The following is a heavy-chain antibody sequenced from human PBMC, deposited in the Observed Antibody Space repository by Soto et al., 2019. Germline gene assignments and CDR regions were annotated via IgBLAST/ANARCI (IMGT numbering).Heavy chain of an antibody. CDR1: GGSFSGYY. CDR3: ARERGDSGYVRAYGMDV. V-gene: IGHV4-34*01. Sequence: SETLSLTCAFYGGSFSGYYWSWIRQPPGKGLEWIGEINHSGSTNYNPSLKSRVTISVDTSKNQFSLKLSSVTDADTAVYYCARERGDSGYVRAYGMDVWGKGTTVTVAT. D-gene: IGHD5-12*01. J-gene: IGHJ6*04. CDR2: INHSGST.